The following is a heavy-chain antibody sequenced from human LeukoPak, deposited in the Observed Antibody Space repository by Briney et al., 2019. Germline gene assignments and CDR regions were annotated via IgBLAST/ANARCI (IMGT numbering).Heavy chain of an antibody. CDR3: TRESRPFCPFAY. V-gene: IGHV4-4*07. CDR1: GGSINSYY. Sequence: SETLSLTCTVSGGSINSYYWSWIRQPAGKGLEWIGRIYSSGATNYNPSLKSRVTMSVDTSKNQFSLKLNSVTAADTAVYYCTRESRPFCPFAYWGQGVLVTVSS. CDR2: IYSSGAT. J-gene: IGHJ4*02. D-gene: IGHD2-2*01.